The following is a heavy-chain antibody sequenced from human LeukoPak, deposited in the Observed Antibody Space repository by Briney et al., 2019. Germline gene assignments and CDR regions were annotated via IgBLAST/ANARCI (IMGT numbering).Heavy chain of an antibody. CDR2: INHSGST. Sequence: PSETLSLTCAVYGGSFGGYYWSWIRQPPGKGLEWIGEINHSGSTNYNPSLKSRVTISVDTSKNQFSLKLSSVTAADTAVYYCASTGYCSSTSCPRPGRYWGQGTLVTVSS. CDR1: GGSFGGYY. D-gene: IGHD2-2*01. V-gene: IGHV4-34*01. J-gene: IGHJ4*02. CDR3: ASTGYCSSTSCPRPGRY.